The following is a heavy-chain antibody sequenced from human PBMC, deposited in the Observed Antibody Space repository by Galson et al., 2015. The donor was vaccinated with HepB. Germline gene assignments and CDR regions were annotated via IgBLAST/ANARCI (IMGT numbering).Heavy chain of an antibody. Sequence: SLRLSCAASGFTFSGYGMHWVRQAPGKGLEWVAVIWYDGSNKYYADSVKGRFTISRDNSKSTLYLQMNSLRAEDTAVYYCARDSGRGSSYFYYYYYMDVWGKGTTVTVSS. CDR1: GFTFSGYG. D-gene: IGHD6-13*01. J-gene: IGHJ6*03. CDR2: IWYDGSNK. V-gene: IGHV3-33*01. CDR3: ARDSGRGSSYFYYYYYMDV.